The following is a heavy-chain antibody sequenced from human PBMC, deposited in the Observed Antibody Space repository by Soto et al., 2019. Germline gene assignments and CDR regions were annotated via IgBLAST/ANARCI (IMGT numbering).Heavy chain of an antibody. J-gene: IGHJ4*02. CDR3: ASTEDLFDY. Sequence: SETLSLTCSVSGGCLTSGTYYWSWIRQHPGKGLEWIGYIFYSGSTDYNPSLKSRGNISVDTSNNQFSLTLSSVPAADTAVYYCASTEDLFDYCRQGTRVIVSS. CDR2: IFYSGST. V-gene: IGHV4-31*03. CDR1: GGCLTSGTYY.